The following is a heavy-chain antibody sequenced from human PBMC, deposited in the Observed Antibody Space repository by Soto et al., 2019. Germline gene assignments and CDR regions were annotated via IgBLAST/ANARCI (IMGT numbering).Heavy chain of an antibody. CDR1: GFTVSNNY. CDR3: ARNSGSKLGPRTAGEGH. V-gene: IGHV3-66*01. D-gene: IGHD7-27*01. CDR2: IYSGGTT. Sequence: EVQLVESGGALVQPGGSLRLSCAASGFTVSNNYMSWVRQAPGKGLEGVSLIYSGGTTSYADSVKGRFTISRDSSKNTLKLQINSLRAEDAAVYYCARNSGSKLGPRTAGEGHGGQGTLVTVSS. J-gene: IGHJ4*02.